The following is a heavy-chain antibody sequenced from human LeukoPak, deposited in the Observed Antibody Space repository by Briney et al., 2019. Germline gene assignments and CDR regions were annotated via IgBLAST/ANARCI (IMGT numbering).Heavy chain of an antibody. CDR3: AGGYSGYDWGEIDY. CDR2: ISYDGSNK. J-gene: IGHJ4*02. Sequence: GGSLRLSCAASGFTFSSYAMHWVRQAPGKGLEWVAVISYDGSNKYYADSVKGRFTISRDNAKNSLYLQMNSLRAEDTAVYYCAGGYSGYDWGEIDYWGQGTLVTVSS. CDR1: GFTFSSYA. V-gene: IGHV3-30-3*01. D-gene: IGHD5-12*01.